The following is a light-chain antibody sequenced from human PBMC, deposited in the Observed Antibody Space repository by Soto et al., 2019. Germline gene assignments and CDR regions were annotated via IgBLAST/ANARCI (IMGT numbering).Light chain of an antibody. Sequence: QSVLTQPPSASGTPGQRVTSSCSGSSSNIGSNTVNWYQQLPGTAPKLLIYSNDQRPSGVPDRFSGSKSGTSASLAISGLQSEDEADYYCAAWDGSLNGYVFGTGTKVTVL. CDR1: SSNIGSNT. CDR3: AAWDGSLNGYV. V-gene: IGLV1-44*01. CDR2: SND. J-gene: IGLJ1*01.